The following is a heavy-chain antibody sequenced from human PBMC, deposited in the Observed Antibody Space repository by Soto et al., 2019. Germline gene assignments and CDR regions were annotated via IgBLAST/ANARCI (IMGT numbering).Heavy chain of an antibody. CDR2: ISGSNNNI. J-gene: IGHJ4*02. Sequence: GGSLRLSCAVSGFNLRNYEMNWVRQVPGKGLEWISKISGSNNNIYYADSVQGRFTISRDNANNVLFLQMNSLRAEDTATYHCATEELCGADCYFFKHWGQGTLVTVSS. D-gene: IGHD2-21*02. V-gene: IGHV3-48*03. CDR1: GFNLRNYE. CDR3: ATEELCGADCYFFKH.